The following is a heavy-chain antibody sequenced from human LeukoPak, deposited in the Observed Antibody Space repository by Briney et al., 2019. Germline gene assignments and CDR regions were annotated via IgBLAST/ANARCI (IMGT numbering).Heavy chain of an antibody. CDR1: GFTFSSYA. V-gene: IGHV3-30-3*01. CDR2: ISYDGSNK. J-gene: IGHJ4*02. D-gene: IGHD2-21*02. Sequence: TGRFLRLSCAASGFTFSSYAMHWVRQAPGKGLEWVAVISYDGSNKYYADSVKGRFTISRDNSKNTLYLQMNSLRAEDTAVYYCARECGGDCYPAFNYWGQGTLVTVSS. CDR3: ARECGGDCYPAFNY.